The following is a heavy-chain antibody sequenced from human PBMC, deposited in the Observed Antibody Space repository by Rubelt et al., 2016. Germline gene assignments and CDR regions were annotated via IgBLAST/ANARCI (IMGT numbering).Heavy chain of an antibody. V-gene: IGHV3-48*03. D-gene: IGHD3-3*01. Sequence: EVQLVESGGGLVQPGGSLRLSCAASGFTFSSYEMNWVRQAPGKGLEWVSHISSSGSTIHYADSVKGRFTISRDNAKNSLYLQMNSLRAEDTAGYYCARGIWKFDYWGQGTLVTVSS. J-gene: IGHJ4*02. CDR1: GFTFSSYE. CDR3: ARGIWKFDY. CDR2: ISSSGSTI.